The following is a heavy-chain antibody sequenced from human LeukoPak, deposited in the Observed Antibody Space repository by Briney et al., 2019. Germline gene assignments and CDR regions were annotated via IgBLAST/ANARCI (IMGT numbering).Heavy chain of an antibody. Sequence: PSETLSLTCAVYGGSFSGYYWSWIRQPPGKGLERIGEINHSGSTNYNPSLKSRVTISVDTSKNQFSLKLSSVTAADTAVYYCARGHLLYDILTGYYNPWGQGTLVTVSS. V-gene: IGHV4-34*01. J-gene: IGHJ5*02. CDR2: INHSGST. D-gene: IGHD3-9*01. CDR3: ARGHLLYDILTGYYNP. CDR1: GGSFSGYY.